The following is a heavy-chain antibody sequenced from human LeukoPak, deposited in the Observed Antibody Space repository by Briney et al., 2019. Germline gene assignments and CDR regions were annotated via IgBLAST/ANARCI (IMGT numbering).Heavy chain of an antibody. CDR1: GGSISSHY. D-gene: IGHD4-11*01. Sequence: SETLSLTCTVSGGSISSHYWSWFRQPPGKGLEWIRHIYYSGSTDYSPSLKSRVTISVDTSRNQFSLKLSSVTAADTAVYYCAREYNNYVDPWGQGTLVTVSS. CDR3: AREYNNYVDP. V-gene: IGHV4-59*11. CDR2: IYYSGST. J-gene: IGHJ5*02.